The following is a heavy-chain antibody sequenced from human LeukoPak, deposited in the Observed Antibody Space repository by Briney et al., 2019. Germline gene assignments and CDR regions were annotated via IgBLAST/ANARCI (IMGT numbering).Heavy chain of an antibody. CDR2: IWYDGSNK. Sequence: GGSLRLACAASGFTFSSYGMHWVRQAPGKGLEWVAVIWYDGSNKYYADSVKGRFTISRDNSKNTLYLQMNSLRAEDTAVYYCARSLGGSYYYYGMDVWGQGTTVTVSS. J-gene: IGHJ6*02. V-gene: IGHV3-33*01. CDR1: GFTFSSYG. CDR3: ARSLGGSYYYYGMDV. D-gene: IGHD1-26*01.